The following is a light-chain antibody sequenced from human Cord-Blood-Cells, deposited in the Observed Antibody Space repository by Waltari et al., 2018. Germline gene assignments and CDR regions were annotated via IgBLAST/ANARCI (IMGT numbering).Light chain of an antibody. CDR2: DVS. Sequence: QSALTQPASVSGSPGQSTTISCTGTSSDVGGYNYASWYQQHPGKAPKLMIYDVSNRPSGVSNRFSGSKSGNTASLTISGLQAEDEADYYCSSYTSSSTWVFGGGTKLTVL. V-gene: IGLV2-14*01. J-gene: IGLJ3*02. CDR3: SSYTSSSTWV. CDR1: SSDVGGYNY.